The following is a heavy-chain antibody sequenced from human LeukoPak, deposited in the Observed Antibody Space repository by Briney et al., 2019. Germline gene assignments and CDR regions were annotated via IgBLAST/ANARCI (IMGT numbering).Heavy chain of an antibody. CDR2: FDPEDGET. Sequence: ASVKVSCKVSGYTLTELSMHWVRQAPGKGLEWMGGFDPEDGETIYAQKFQGRVTMTEDTSTDTAYMELRSLRSDDTAVYYCARVGWLVRGYFDYWGQGTLVTVSS. D-gene: IGHD6-19*01. V-gene: IGHV1-24*01. CDR1: GYTLTELS. CDR3: ARVGWLVRGYFDY. J-gene: IGHJ4*02.